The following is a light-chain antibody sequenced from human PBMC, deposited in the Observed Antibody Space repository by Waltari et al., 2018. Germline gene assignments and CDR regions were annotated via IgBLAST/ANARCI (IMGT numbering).Light chain of an antibody. V-gene: IGKV3-15*01. J-gene: IGKJ4*01. CDR2: AGS. CDR1: QSVKNN. Sequence: ERVMMQSPATLSVSPGERATLSCRASQSVKNNLAWYQQKPGQAPSLLIYAGSTRATGVPARFSGSGSGTEFTLTINSLQSEDSAVYYCQQYDRWPPLTFGGGTKVEIK. CDR3: QQYDRWPPLT.